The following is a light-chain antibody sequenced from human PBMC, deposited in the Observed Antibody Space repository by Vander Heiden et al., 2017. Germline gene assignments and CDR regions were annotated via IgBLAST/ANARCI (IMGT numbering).Light chain of an antibody. CDR3: QHYSTYSRS. J-gene: IGKJ1*01. CDR1: QTISTW. V-gene: IGKV1-5*03. Sequence: DIQMTQSPSTLSASVGDRVTITCRASQTISTWLAWYQQRPGKAPKLLIYKASTLESTLTISRLQPDDFATYYCQHYSTYSRSFGQGTKVEIK. CDR2: KAS.